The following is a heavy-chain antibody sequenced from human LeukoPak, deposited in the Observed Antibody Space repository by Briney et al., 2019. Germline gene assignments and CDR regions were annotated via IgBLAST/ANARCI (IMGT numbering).Heavy chain of an antibody. J-gene: IGHJ6*02. CDR1: GGSFSGYY. CDR2: INHSGST. CDR3: ARASRPPRYYYYGMDV. V-gene: IGHV4-34*01. Sequence: SETLSLTCAVYGGSFSGYYWSWIRQPPGKGLEWIGEINHSGSTNYNPSLKSRVTISVDTSTNQFSLKLSSVTAADTAVYYCARASRPPRYYYYGMDVWGQGTTVTVSS.